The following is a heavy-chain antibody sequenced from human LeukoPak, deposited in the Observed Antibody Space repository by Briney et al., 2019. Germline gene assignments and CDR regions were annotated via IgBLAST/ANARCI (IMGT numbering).Heavy chain of an antibody. V-gene: IGHV4-31*03. J-gene: IGHJ6*03. CDR3: AREAPLRYCSGGSCHKPGYYYYYYYMDV. CDR2: IHYSGST. Sequence: SQTLSLTCTVSGGSISSGGYYWSWIRQHPGKGLEWIGYIHYSGSTYYNPSLKSRVTISVDTSKNQFSLKLSSVTAADTAVYYCAREAPLRYCSGGSCHKPGYYYYYYYMDVWGKGTTVTVSS. CDR1: GGSISSGGYY. D-gene: IGHD2-15*01.